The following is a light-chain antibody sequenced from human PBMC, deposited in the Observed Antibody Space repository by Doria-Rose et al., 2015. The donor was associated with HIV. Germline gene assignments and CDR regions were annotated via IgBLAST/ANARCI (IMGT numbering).Light chain of an antibody. CDR1: SSDVGTYNL. CDR2: EVN. J-gene: IGLJ3*02. Sequence: QSVLTQPASVSGSPGQSITISCTGISSDVGTYNLVSWYQQHPGKAPKLMIPEVNKRPSGVSNRFPGSKSDATASLTISGLQAEDEADYYCCSYAGSTTWVFGGGTELTVL. V-gene: IGLV2-23*02. CDR3: CSYAGSTTWV.